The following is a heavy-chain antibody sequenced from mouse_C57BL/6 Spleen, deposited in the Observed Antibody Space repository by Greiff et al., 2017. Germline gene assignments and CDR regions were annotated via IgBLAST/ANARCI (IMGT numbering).Heavy chain of an antibody. CDR2: INPNNGGT. D-gene: IGHD1-1*01. J-gene: IGHJ1*03. CDR1: GYTFPDYN. CDR3: AREGDGRSYWYFDV. Sequence: EVQLQQSGPELVKPGASVKMSCKASGYTFPDYNMHWVKQSHGKSLEWIGYINPNNGGTSYNQKFNGKATLTVNKSSSTAYMELRSLTSEDSAVYYCAREGDGRSYWYFDVWGTGTTVTVSS. V-gene: IGHV1-22*01.